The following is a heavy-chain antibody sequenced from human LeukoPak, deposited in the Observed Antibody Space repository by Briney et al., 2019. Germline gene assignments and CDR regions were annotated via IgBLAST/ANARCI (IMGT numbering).Heavy chain of an antibody. Sequence: TSETLSLTCTVSGGSISSSSYYWGWIRQPPGKGLEWIGSIYYSGSTYYNPSLKSRDTISVDASKNQYSLKLSSVTAADTAVYYCARFSDSSGYLWGQGTMVTVSS. CDR3: ARFSDSSGYL. J-gene: IGHJ3*01. CDR2: IYYSGST. D-gene: IGHD3-22*01. CDR1: GGSISSSSYY. V-gene: IGHV4-39*01.